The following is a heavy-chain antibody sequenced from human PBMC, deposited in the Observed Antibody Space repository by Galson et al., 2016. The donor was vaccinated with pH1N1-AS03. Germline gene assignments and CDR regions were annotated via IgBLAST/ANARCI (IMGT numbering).Heavy chain of an antibody. Sequence: SLRLSCAASGFIFSNHGMHWVRQAPGKGLEWAAVISSHGKIDYYAGSVRGRFTVSRDNSNNTLYPQMDSLRAEDRAVYYCAKEGSGSVSKFAFDIWGQGTIVTVSS. J-gene: IGHJ3*02. D-gene: IGHD3-10*01. CDR3: AKEGSGSVSKFAFDI. CDR2: ISSHGKID. CDR1: GFIFSNHG. V-gene: IGHV3-30*18.